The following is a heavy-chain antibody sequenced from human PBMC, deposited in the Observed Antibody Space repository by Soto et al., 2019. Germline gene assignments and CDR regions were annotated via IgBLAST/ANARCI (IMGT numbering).Heavy chain of an antibody. Sequence: QVQLVESGGGVVQPGRSLRLSCAASGFTFSSYGMHWVRQAPGKGLEWVAVISYDGSNKYYADSVKGRFTISRDNSKNTLYLQMNSLRAEGTAVYYCAKDLGDYYDSSGYAFDIWGQGTMVTVSS. CDR2: ISYDGSNK. J-gene: IGHJ3*02. CDR1: GFTFSSYG. D-gene: IGHD3-22*01. CDR3: AKDLGDYYDSSGYAFDI. V-gene: IGHV3-30*18.